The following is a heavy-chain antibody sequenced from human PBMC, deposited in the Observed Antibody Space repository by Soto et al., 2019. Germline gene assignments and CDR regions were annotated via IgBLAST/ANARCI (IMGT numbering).Heavy chain of an antibody. J-gene: IGHJ6*03. CDR3: ARAITMVRGVVPYYYYYYMDV. Sequence: QLQLQESGPGLVKPSETLSLTCTVSGGSISSSSYYWGWIRQPPGKGLEWIGRLYYSGSTYYNPSLKSRVTIYVDASKNQFSLKLSSVTAADTALYYCARAITMVRGVVPYYYYYYMDVWGKGTTVTVSS. CDR1: GGSISSSSYY. D-gene: IGHD3-10*01. V-gene: IGHV4-39*01. CDR2: LYYSGST.